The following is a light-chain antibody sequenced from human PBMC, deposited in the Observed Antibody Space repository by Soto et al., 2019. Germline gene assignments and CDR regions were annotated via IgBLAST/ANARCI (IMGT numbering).Light chain of an antibody. J-gene: IGKJ2*01. CDR2: DAS. CDR3: QQRSTWPPYT. V-gene: IGKV3-11*01. CDR1: QSVSIY. Sequence: EIVLTQSPATLSLSPGERATLSCRTSQSVSIYLAWYQQKPGQAPRLLIYDASNRATGIPARFSGSGSGTDFTLTISSLEPEDFAVYYCQQRSTWPPYTFGQGTKLEI.